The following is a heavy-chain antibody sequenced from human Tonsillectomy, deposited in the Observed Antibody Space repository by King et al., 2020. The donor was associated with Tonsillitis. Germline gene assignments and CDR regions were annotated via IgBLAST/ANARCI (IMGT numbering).Heavy chain of an antibody. CDR1: GESLSGNY. CDR2: ISHTGGT. J-gene: IGHJ4*02. CDR3: ARHGGFSFAY. Sequence: VQLQQWGAGLLKPSETLSLTCAVYGESLSGNYWSWIRQSPGKGLEWIGEISHTGGTFYNPSLESRVSISLGASENQFSLKVTSVTAADTAVYYCARHGGFSFAYWGPGTLVTVSS. V-gene: IGHV4-34*01. D-gene: IGHD3-10*01.